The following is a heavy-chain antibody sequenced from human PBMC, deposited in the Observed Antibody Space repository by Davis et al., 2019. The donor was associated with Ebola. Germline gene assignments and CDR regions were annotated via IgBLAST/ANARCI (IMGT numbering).Heavy chain of an antibody. D-gene: IGHD2-21*02. CDR3: ARDLCGGDCPGDY. CDR1: GFTFSRYA. Sequence: GESLKISCAASGFTFSRYAMHWVRQAPGKGLEWAAVISYDGSNKYYADSVKGRFTISRDNSKNTLYLQMNSLRAEDTAVYYCARDLCGGDCPGDYWGQGTPVTVSS. V-gene: IGHV3-30-3*01. CDR2: ISYDGSNK. J-gene: IGHJ4*02.